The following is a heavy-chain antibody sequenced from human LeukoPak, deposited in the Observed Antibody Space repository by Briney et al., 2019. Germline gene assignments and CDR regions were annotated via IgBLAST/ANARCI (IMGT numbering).Heavy chain of an antibody. Sequence: GGSLRLSCAASGFTFSSYAMSWVRQAPGKGLEWVSAISGSGGSTYYADSVKGRFTISRDNAKNSLYLQMNSLRAEDTAVYYCARVRGCSSTSCYTDYYYYYMDVWGKGTTVTVSS. CDR2: ISGSGGST. CDR1: GFTFSSYA. CDR3: ARVRGCSSTSCYTDYYYYYMDV. D-gene: IGHD2-2*02. V-gene: IGHV3-23*01. J-gene: IGHJ6*03.